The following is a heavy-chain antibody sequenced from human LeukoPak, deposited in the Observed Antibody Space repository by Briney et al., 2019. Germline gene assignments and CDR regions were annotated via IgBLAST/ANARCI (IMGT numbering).Heavy chain of an antibody. CDR1: GYTFTSYA. CDR2: INAGNGNT. D-gene: IGHD6-13*01. V-gene: IGHV1-3*03. Sequence: GASVKVSCKASGYTFTSYAMHWVRQAPGQRLEWMGWINAGNGNTKYSQEFQGRVTITRDTSASTAYMELSSLRSEDMAVYYCARERSSSRTVLYYFDYWGQGTLVTVSS. J-gene: IGHJ4*02. CDR3: ARERSSSRTVLYYFDY.